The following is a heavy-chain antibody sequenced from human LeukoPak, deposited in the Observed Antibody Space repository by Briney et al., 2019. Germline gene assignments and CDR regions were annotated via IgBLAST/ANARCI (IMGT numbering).Heavy chain of an antibody. CDR1: GGSINSGGYY. CDR3: ARAPLALIVFDI. D-gene: IGHD2-21*01. CDR2: IHYSGST. V-gene: IGHV4-61*08. J-gene: IGHJ3*02. Sequence: PSETLSLTCTVSGGSINSGGYYWSWIRQPPGKGLEWIGYIHYSGSTNYNPSLKSRVTISVDTSKNQFSLKLSSVTAADTAMYYCARAPLALIVFDIWGQGTMVTVSS.